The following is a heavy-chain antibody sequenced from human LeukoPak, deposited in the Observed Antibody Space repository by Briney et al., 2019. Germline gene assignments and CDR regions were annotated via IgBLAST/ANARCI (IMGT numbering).Heavy chain of an antibody. J-gene: IGHJ4*02. CDR1: GGSFSGYY. CDR3: ARVPDFWSGYYPFDY. D-gene: IGHD3-3*01. CDR2: INHSGST. V-gene: IGHV4-34*01. Sequence: SETLSLTCAVYGGSFSGYYWSWIRQPPGKGLEWIGEINHSGSTNYNPSLKSRVTISVDTSKNQFSLKLSSVTAADTAAYYCARVPDFWSGYYPFDYWGQGTLVTVSS.